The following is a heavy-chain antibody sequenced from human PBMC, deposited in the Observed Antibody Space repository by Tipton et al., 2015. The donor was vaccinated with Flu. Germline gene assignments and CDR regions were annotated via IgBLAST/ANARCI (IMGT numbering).Heavy chain of an antibody. CDR2: ISHSGST. V-gene: IGHV4-38-2*01. Sequence: TLSLTCSVSGDSIGGAYYWGWIRQPPGEGLEWIGEISHSGSTNYNPSLKSRVTISVDKSKNQFSLKLSSVTAADTAVYYCARCDLTSSTWYPYGMDVWGQGTTVTVSS. CDR1: GDSIGGAYY. CDR3: ARCDLTSSTWYPYGMDV. J-gene: IGHJ6*02. D-gene: IGHD6-13*01.